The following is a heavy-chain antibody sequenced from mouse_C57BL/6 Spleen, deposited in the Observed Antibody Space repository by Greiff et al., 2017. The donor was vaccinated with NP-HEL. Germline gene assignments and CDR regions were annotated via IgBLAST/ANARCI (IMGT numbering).Heavy chain of an antibody. V-gene: IGHV2-2*01. CDR1: GFSLTSYG. D-gene: IGHD1-1*01. J-gene: IGHJ4*01. CDR2: IWSGGST. Sequence: QVQLKQSGPGLVQPSQSLSITCTVSGFSLTSYGVHWVRQSPGKGLEWLGVIWSGGSTDYNAAFISRLSISKDNSKSQVFFKMNSLQADDTAIYYCATTVVAGKDYYAMDYWGQGTSVTVSS. CDR3: ATTVVAGKDYYAMDY.